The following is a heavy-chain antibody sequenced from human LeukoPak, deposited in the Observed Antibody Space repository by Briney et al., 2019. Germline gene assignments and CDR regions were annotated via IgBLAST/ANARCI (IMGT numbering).Heavy chain of an antibody. J-gene: IGHJ4*02. CDR2: IYYSGST. Sequence: SETLSLTCTVSGGSISSSSYYWGWIRQPPGKGLEWIGSIYYSGSTYYNPSLKSRVTISVDTSKNQFSLKLSSVAAADTAVYYCARSGSFPDYWGQGTLVTVSS. CDR1: GGSISSSSYY. V-gene: IGHV4-39*01. D-gene: IGHD3-10*01. CDR3: ARSGSFPDY.